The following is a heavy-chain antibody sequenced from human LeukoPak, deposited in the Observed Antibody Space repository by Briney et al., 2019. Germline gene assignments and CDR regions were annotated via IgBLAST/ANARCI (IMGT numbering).Heavy chain of an antibody. Sequence: PSETLSLTCTVSGGSISSGSYYWSWIRQPAGKGLEWIGRIYTSGSTNYNPSLKSRVTISVDTSKNQFSLKLSSVTAADTAVYYCAREVWSSGFVGSDYWGQGTLVTVSS. CDR3: AREVWSSGFVGSDY. CDR2: IYTSGST. D-gene: IGHD3-22*01. V-gene: IGHV4-61*02. CDR1: GGSISSGSYY. J-gene: IGHJ4*02.